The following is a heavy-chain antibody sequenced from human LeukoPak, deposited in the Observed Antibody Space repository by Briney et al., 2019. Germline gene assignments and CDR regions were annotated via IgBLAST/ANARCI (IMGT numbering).Heavy chain of an antibody. CDR1: GITFSNYG. D-gene: IGHD4-11*01. Sequence: QAGGSLRLSCAASGITFSNYGIHWVRQAPGKGLEWVAFIRYDGSNKYYADSVKGRFTISRDNSKNTLYLQMNSLRAEDTAVYYCARDGRGPMTTVKVYWGQGTLVTVSS. J-gene: IGHJ4*02. CDR2: IRYDGSNK. V-gene: IGHV3-30*02. CDR3: ARDGRGPMTTVKVY.